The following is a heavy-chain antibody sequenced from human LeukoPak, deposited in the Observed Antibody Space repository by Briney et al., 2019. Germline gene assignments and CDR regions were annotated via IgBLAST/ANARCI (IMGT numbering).Heavy chain of an antibody. CDR2: IKQDGSEK. D-gene: IGHD2-8*01. CDR3: ARESNGEYFDY. CDR1: GFTFSSDW. V-gene: IGHV3-7*03. Sequence: AGGSLRLSCAASGFTFSSDWMSWVRQAPGKGREWVANIKQDGSEKYYVDSVKGRFTISRDNAKNSLYLQMNSLRAEDTAVYYCARESNGEYFDYWGQGTLVTVSS. J-gene: IGHJ4*02.